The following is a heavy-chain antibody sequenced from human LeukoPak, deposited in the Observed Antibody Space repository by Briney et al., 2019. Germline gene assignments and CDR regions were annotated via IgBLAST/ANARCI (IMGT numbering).Heavy chain of an antibody. CDR3: ARLWFGELSPFDY. CDR1: GGSISSYY. Sequence: SETLSLTCTVSGGSISSYYWSWIRQHPGKGLEWIGYIYYSGSTNYNPSLKSRVTISVDTSKNQFSLKLSSVTAADTAVYYCARLWFGELSPFDYWGQGTLVTVSS. V-gene: IGHV4-59*12. J-gene: IGHJ4*02. CDR2: IYYSGST. D-gene: IGHD3-10*01.